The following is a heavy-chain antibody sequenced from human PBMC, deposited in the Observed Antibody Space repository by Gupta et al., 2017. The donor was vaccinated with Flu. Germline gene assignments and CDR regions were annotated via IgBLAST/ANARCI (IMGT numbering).Heavy chain of an antibody. J-gene: IGHJ4*02. CDR1: GDSVTSNSAA. V-gene: IGHV6-1*01. D-gene: IGHD1-1*01. Sequence: QVQLQQSGPGLVKPSQTLSLTCAISGDSVTSNSAAWSWIRQSPLRGLEWLGRAYYRSNWYSNYAGSVKSRITINPDTAKNQFSLPLNSVTPEDTPVYYCAREYTDAYYFDYWGQGTLVTVSS. CDR3: AREYTDAYYFDY. CDR2: AYYRSNWYS.